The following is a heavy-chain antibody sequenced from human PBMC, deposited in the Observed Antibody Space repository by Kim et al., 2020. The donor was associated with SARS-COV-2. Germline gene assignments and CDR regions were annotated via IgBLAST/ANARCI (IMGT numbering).Heavy chain of an antibody. CDR2: GSNK. V-gene: IGHV3-30-3*01. D-gene: IGHD1-1*01. J-gene: IGHJ4*02. Sequence: GSNKYYADSVKGRFTISRDNSKNTLYLQMNSLRAEDTAVYYCARIIRPQPWGQGTLVTVSS. CDR3: ARIIRPQP.